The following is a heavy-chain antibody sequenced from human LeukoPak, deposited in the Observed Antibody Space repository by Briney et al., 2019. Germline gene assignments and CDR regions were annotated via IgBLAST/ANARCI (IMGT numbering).Heavy chain of an antibody. CDR2: TRNDGSNE. D-gene: IGHD3-3*01. J-gene: IGHJ6*03. Sequence: GGSLRLSCAVSGFTSSSYGMHWVRQAPGKGLEWVAFTRNDGSNEHYTDSVKGRFTISRDNAKNSLYLQMNSLRAEDTAVYYCARENTIFYYYMDVWGKGTTVTVSS. V-gene: IGHV3-30*02. CDR1: GFTSSSYG. CDR3: ARENTIFYYYMDV.